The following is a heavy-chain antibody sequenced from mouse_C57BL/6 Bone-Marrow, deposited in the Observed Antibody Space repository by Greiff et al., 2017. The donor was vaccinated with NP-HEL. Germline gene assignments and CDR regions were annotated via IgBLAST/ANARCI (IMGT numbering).Heavy chain of an antibody. Sequence: EVKLQESGPGLVKPSQSLSLTCSVTGYSITSGYYWNWIRQFPGNKLEWMGYISYDGSNNYNPSLKNRISITRDTSKNQFFLKLNSVTTEDTATYYCARDDSFDYWGQGTTLTVSS. CDR1: GYSITSGYY. CDR3: ARDDSFDY. CDR2: ISYDGSN. J-gene: IGHJ2*01. D-gene: IGHD2-13*01. V-gene: IGHV3-6*01.